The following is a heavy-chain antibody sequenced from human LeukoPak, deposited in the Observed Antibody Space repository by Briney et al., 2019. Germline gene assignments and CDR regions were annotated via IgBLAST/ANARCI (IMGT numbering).Heavy chain of an antibody. CDR1: GFSFTNYW. V-gene: IGHV5-51*01. J-gene: IGHJ4*02. CDR2: IYPGDSDT. D-gene: IGHD6-19*01. Sequence: GESLKISCKGSGFSFTNYWIGWVRQMPGKGLERMGIIYPGDSDTRYSPSFQGQVTISVDKYISTAYLQWSSLKASDTAMYYCARSWVAGYGTVLDYWGQGTLVSVSS. CDR3: ARSWVAGYGTVLDY.